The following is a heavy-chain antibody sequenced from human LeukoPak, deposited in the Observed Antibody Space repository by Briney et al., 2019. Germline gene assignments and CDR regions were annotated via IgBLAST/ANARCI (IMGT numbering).Heavy chain of an antibody. V-gene: IGHV3-23*01. D-gene: IGHD2/OR15-2a*01. Sequence: PGGTLRLSCAASGFTFSSHGMNWVRQAPGKGLEWVSGISPSGGITYYTDSVKGRFTISRDNSQNTLSLQVNSPRADDTAVYYCVTGQYHFNNWGQGTVVTVSS. CDR3: VTGQYHFNN. CDR1: GFTFSSHG. J-gene: IGHJ3*02. CDR2: ISPSGGIT.